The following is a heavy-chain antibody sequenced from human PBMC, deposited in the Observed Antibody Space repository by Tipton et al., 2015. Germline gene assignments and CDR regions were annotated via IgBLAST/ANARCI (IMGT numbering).Heavy chain of an antibody. CDR2: LYFSGST. Sequence: TLSLTCTVSGGSISSSSYYWAWIRQPPGKGLEWIGGLYFSGSTYYNPSLKSRVTISIDRFKNQFSLKLSSVTAADTAVYYCASPSLPHDRGDYYFQSWGQGSLVTVSS. V-gene: IGHV4-39*01. D-gene: IGHD2-21*02. CDR3: ASPSLPHDRGDYYFQS. CDR1: GGSISSSSYY. J-gene: IGHJ4*02.